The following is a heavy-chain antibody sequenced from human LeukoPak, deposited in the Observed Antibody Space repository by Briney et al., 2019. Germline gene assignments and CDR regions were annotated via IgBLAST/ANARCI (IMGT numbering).Heavy chain of an antibody. CDR2: ISSSSSYI. D-gene: IGHD1-1*01. Sequence: PGGALRLSRAASGFTLSRHSMKLVRPAPGEGLEWVSSISSSSSYIYYADSVKGRFTISRDNAKNSLYLQMNSLRAEDTAVYYCAREWSGPKLPWGQGTLVTVSS. CDR3: AREWSGPKLP. V-gene: IGHV3-21*01. CDR1: GFTLSRHS. J-gene: IGHJ5*02.